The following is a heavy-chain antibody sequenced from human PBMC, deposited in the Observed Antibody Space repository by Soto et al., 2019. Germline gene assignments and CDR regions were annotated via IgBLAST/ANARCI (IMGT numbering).Heavy chain of an antibody. J-gene: IGHJ6*02. CDR3: AKPLTWLSGYYGMDV. D-gene: IGHD3-22*01. CDR1: GFTFSSYG. CDR2: ISYDGSNK. Sequence: TGGSLRLSCAASGFTFSSYGMHWVRQAPGKGLEWVAVISYDGSNKYYADSVKGRFTISRDNSKNTLYLQMNSLRAEDTAVYYCAKPLTWLSGYYGMDVWGQGTTVTVSS. V-gene: IGHV3-30*18.